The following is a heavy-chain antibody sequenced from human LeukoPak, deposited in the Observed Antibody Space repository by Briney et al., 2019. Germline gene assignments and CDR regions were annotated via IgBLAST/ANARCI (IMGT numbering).Heavy chain of an antibody. J-gene: IGHJ4*02. D-gene: IGHD3-22*01. V-gene: IGHV4-39*07. CDR1: GGSISSSSYY. CDR3: ARGELGRYYYDSSGYYPFDY. Sequence: SETLSLTCTVSGGSISSSSYYWGWIRQPPGKGLEWIGSIYYSGGTYYNPSLKSRVTISVDTSKNQFSLKLNSVTAADTAVYYCARGELGRYYYDSSGYYPFDYWGQGTLVTVSS. CDR2: IYYSGGT.